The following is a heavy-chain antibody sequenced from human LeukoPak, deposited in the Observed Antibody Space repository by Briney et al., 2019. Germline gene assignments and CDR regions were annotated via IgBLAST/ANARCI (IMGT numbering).Heavy chain of an antibody. V-gene: IGHV1-69*04. Sequence: SVKVSCKASGGTFSSCAISWVRQAPGRGLEWMGRIIPILGIANYAQKFQGRVTITADKSTSTAYMELSSLRSEDTAVYYCLNSGSSVSWGQGTLVTVSS. CDR2: IIPILGIA. J-gene: IGHJ4*02. CDR3: LNSGSSVS. D-gene: IGHD3-10*01. CDR1: GGTFSSCA.